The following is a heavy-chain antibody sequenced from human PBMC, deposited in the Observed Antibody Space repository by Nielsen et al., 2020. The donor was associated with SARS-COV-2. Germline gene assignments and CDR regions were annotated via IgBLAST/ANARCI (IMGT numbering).Heavy chain of an antibody. CDR3: ASFGELLFI. D-gene: IGHD3-10*01. V-gene: IGHV3-9*01. Sequence: SLKISCAASGFTFDDYAMHWVRQAPGKGLEWVSGISWNSGSIGYADSVKGRSTISRDNAKNSLYLQMNSLRAEDTALYYCASFGELLFIWGQGTLVTVSS. CDR2: ISWNSGSI. J-gene: IGHJ4*02. CDR1: GFTFDDYA.